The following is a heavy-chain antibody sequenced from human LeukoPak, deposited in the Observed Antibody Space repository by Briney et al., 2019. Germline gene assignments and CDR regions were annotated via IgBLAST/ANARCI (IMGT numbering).Heavy chain of an antibody. V-gene: IGHV3-21*01. D-gene: IGHD3-22*01. CDR2: ISSSSGYI. CDR3: ARGGYYDSSGYLDY. CDR1: GFTFSSYN. J-gene: IGHJ4*02. Sequence: PGGSLRLSCAASGFTFSSYNMNWVRQAPGKGLEWVSSISSSSGYIYYADSVKGRFTISRDNAKNTLYLQMNSLRAEDTAVYYCARGGYYDSSGYLDYWGQGTLVTVSS.